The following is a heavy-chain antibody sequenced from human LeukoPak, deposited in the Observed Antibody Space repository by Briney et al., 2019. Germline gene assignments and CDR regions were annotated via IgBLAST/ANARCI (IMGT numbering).Heavy chain of an antibody. V-gene: IGHV4-4*07. CDR3: AREGVTIFGVVLGNWFDP. J-gene: IGHJ5*02. CDR1: GGSISSYY. CDR2: IYTSGST. D-gene: IGHD3-3*01. Sequence: KSSETLSLTCTVSGGSISSYYWSWIRQPAGKGLEWIGRIYTSGSTNYNPSLKSRVTMSVDTSKNQFSLKLSSVTAADTAVYYCAREGVTIFGVVLGNWFDPWGQGTLVTVSS.